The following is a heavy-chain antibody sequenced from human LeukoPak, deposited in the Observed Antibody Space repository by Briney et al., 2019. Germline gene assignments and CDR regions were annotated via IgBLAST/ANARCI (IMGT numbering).Heavy chain of an antibody. CDR1: GFTFSGYG. Sequence: GSLRLSCAASGFTFSGYGMYWVRQAPGKGLEWIASVSHSGSTYYNPSLKSRVTISVDTSKNQFSLKVTSVTAADTALYYCARERIERYTYASSDFDYWGRGTLVTVSS. CDR2: VSHSGST. V-gene: IGHV4-38-2*02. D-gene: IGHD5-18*01. CDR3: ARERIERYTYASSDFDY. J-gene: IGHJ4*02.